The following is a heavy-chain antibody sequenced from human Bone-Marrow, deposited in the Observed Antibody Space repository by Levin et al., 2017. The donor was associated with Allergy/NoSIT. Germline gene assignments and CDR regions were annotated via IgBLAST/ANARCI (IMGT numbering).Heavy chain of an antibody. J-gene: IGHJ3*02. V-gene: IGHV3-15*01. CDR3: TTAPYYYGSGSYFSVEVYNVGAFDI. CDR2: IKSKTDGGTT. CDR1: GFTFSNAW. D-gene: IGHD3-10*01. Sequence: GESLKISCAASGFTFSNAWMSWVRQAPGKGLEWVGRIKSKTDGGTTDYAAPVKGRFTISRDDSKNTLYLQMNSLKTEDTAVYYCTTAPYYYGSGSYFSVEVYNVGAFDIWGQGTMVTVSS.